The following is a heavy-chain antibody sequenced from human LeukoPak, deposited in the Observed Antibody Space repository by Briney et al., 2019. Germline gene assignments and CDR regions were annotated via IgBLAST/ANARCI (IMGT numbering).Heavy chain of an antibody. J-gene: IGHJ4*02. V-gene: IGHV1-18*01. D-gene: IGHD6-13*01. CDR2: MSAYNGNT. CDR1: GYTFTSYG. Sequence: ASVTVSCKASGYTFTSYGISWVRQAPAQGLEWMGWMSAYNGNTNYAQKLQGRVTMTTDTSTSTAYMELRSLRSDDTAVYYCARDGHPPPGSWFDYWGQGTLVTVSS. CDR3: ARDGHPPPGSWFDY.